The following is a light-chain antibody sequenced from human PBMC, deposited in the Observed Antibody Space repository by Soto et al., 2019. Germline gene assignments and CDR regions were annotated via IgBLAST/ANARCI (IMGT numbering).Light chain of an antibody. CDR2: GAS. J-gene: IGKJ4*01. V-gene: IGKV3-15*01. Sequence: EIVMTQSPATLSVSPGERATLSCRASQSVNRNLAWYQQKPGQAPRLLIYGASTRATGIPARFSGSASGAEFTLTISSLQSEDFAVYYCQQSNDWPLAFGGGTKVEIK. CDR3: QQSNDWPLA. CDR1: QSVNRN.